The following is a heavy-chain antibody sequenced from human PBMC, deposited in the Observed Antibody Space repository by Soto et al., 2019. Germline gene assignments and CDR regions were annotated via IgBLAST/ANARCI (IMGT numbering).Heavy chain of an antibody. D-gene: IGHD3-22*01. CDR2: IDPSDSYT. J-gene: IGHJ5*02. Sequence: EVQLVQSGAEVKKPGESLRISCKGSGYSFTSYWISWVRQMPGKGLEWMGRIDPSDSYTNYSPSFQGHVTISADKSISTAYLQWSSLKASDTAMYYCARLEMRAEQVVITHNWFDPWGQGTLVTVSS. CDR1: GYSFTSYW. CDR3: ARLEMRAEQVVITHNWFDP. V-gene: IGHV5-10-1*03.